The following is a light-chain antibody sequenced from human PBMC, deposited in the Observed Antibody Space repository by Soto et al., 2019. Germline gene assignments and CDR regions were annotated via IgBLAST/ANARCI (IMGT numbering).Light chain of an antibody. V-gene: IGKV3-20*01. CDR1: QSVSNNY. CDR3: QQYGSSIT. J-gene: IGKJ5*01. CDR2: STS. Sequence: EIVLTQSPGTLSLSPVERSTLSCRASQSVSNNYLAWYQQKPGQAPRLLIYSTSSRATGIPDRFSGSGSGTDFTLTISRLEPEDFAVYYCQQYGSSITFGQGTRLEIK.